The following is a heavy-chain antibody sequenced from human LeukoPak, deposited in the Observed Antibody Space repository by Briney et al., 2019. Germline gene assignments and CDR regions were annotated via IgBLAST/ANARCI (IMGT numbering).Heavy chain of an antibody. D-gene: IGHD3-10*01. CDR1: GYTFTSYG. CDR3: ATIYGSGSYDAFDI. Sequence: ASVKVSCKASGYTFTSYGISWVRQAPGQGLEWMGWISAYNGNTNYAQKLQGRVTMTTDTSTSTAYMELRSLRSDDTAVYYCATIYGSGSYDAFDIWSQGTMVTVSS. V-gene: IGHV1-18*01. CDR2: ISAYNGNT. J-gene: IGHJ3*02.